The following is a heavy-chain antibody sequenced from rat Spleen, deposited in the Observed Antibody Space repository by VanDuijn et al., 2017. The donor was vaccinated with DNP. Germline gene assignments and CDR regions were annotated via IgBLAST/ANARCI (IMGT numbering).Heavy chain of an antibody. CDR1: GFTFSDYY. CDR2: ISYDGGST. CDR3: TTDAAY. V-gene: IGHV5-20*01. Sequence: EVQLVESGGGLVQPGRSLKLSCAASGFTFSDYYMAWVRQAPTKGLEWVAYISYDGGSTYHGDSVKGRFTMSRDNAMSSLYLQMDSLRSEDTATYYCTTDAAYWGQGTLVTVSS. J-gene: IGHJ3*01.